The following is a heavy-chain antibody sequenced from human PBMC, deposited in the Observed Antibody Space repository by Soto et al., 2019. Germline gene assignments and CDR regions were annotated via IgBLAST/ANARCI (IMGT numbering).Heavy chain of an antibody. D-gene: IGHD4-17*01. J-gene: IGHJ6*02. CDR1: GFTFSSYG. CDR2: ISYDGSNK. V-gene: IGHV3-30*18. Sequence: GGSLRPSCAASGFTFSSYGMHWVRQAPGKGLEWVAVISYDGSNKYYADSVKGRFTISRDNSKNTLYLQMNSLRAGDTAVYYCAKDLIHGDYYYYYGMDVWGQGTTVTVSS. CDR3: AKDLIHGDYYYYYGMDV.